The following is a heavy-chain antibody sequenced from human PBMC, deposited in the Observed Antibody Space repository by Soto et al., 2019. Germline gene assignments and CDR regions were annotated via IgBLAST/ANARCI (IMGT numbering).Heavy chain of an antibody. V-gene: IGHV3-30-3*01. CDR2: ISYDGSNK. CDR1: GFTFSSYA. Sequence: QVQLVESGGGVVQPGRSLRLSCAASGFTFSSYAMHWVRQAPGKGLEWVAVISYDGSNKYYADSVKGRFTISRDNSKNTLYLQMNSLRAEDTAVYYCARDQKGSSSSGGAVYYYYGMDVWGQGTTVTVSS. D-gene: IGHD6-6*01. CDR3: ARDQKGSSSSGGAVYYYYGMDV. J-gene: IGHJ6*02.